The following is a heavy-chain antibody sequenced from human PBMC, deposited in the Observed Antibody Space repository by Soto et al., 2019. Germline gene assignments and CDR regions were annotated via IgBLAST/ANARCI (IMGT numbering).Heavy chain of an antibody. D-gene: IGHD3-16*02. J-gene: IGHJ4*01. CDR1: GFTFSNYI. CDR3: ARDDEDGSYCYLGY. CDR2: ILHDGNNE. V-gene: IGHV3-30-3*01. Sequence: QVQLVESGGGVVQPGRSLRLSCAASGFTFSNYIMHWVRQAPGKGLEWVAIILHDGNNEYYADSVKGRFTISRDNSKNTLYLQMNSLRTEDTAMYYCARDDEDGSYCYLGYWGLGTLVTVSS.